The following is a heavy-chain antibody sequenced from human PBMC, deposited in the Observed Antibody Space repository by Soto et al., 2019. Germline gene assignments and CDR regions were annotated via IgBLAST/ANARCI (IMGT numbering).Heavy chain of an antibody. CDR2: IYDGGRT. D-gene: IGHD7-27*01. CDR1: GGSISTVDYW. CDR3: ARGPSGDKVDS. J-gene: IGHJ4*02. V-gene: IGHV4-30-4*01. Sequence: SETLSLTCTVSGGSISTVDYWWSWIRQSPDMGLEWIGHIYDGGRTYNNPSLESRVTMSVDTSKSQLSLTLSSVSAADTAVHYCARGPSGDKVDSWGQGTLVTVSS.